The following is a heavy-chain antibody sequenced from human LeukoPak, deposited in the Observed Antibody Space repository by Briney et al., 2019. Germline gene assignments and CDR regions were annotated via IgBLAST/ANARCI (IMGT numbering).Heavy chain of an antibody. CDR1: GFTFSSYE. J-gene: IGHJ6*03. CDR2: ISSRGDII. Sequence: GGSLRLYCVASGFTFSSYEMNWVRQAPGKGLEWVSYISSRGDIIYYADSVRGRFTISRGNADNSLYLQMNSLRAEDTAVYYCARDAWGYYYMDVWGRGTTVTVSS. CDR3: ARDAWGYYYMDV. V-gene: IGHV3-48*03. D-gene: IGHD7-27*01.